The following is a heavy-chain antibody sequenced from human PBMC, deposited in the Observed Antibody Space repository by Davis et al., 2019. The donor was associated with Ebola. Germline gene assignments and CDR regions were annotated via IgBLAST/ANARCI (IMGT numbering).Heavy chain of an antibody. CDR2: INAANGNT. V-gene: IGHV1-18*01. Sequence: AASVQVSCKASGYTFTSYGISSARQAPGQGLEWTGRINAANGNTKYSQKFQDRVTIIRDRSASTAYMELSSLGSEDTAVYYCARAVATIIVPFTTYGMDVWGQGTTVTVSS. D-gene: IGHD5-12*01. CDR3: ARAVATIIVPFTTYGMDV. CDR1: GYTFTSYG. J-gene: IGHJ6*02.